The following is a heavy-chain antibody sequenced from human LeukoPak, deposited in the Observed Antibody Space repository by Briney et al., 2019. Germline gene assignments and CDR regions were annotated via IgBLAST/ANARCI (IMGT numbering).Heavy chain of an antibody. V-gene: IGHV4-34*12. CDR1: GASFSGYY. CDR2: IIHSGST. J-gene: IGHJ4*02. D-gene: IGHD2-2*01. Sequence: SETLSLTCTFYGASFSGYYWTWIRQPPGKGLEWIGEIIHSGSTNYNPSLKSRLTISLDTSKSQFSLRLSSVTAADTAVYYCARDLLPYCSSTSCSGGSGYWGQGTLVTVSS. CDR3: ARDLLPYCSSTSCSGGSGY.